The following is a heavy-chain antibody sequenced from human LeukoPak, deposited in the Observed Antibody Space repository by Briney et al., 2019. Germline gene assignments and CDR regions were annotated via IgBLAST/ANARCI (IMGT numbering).Heavy chain of an antibody. D-gene: IGHD6-19*01. V-gene: IGHV4-30-2*01. J-gene: IGHJ6*02. Sequence: SETLSLTCAVSGGSISSGGYSWSWIRQPPGKGLEWIGYIYHSGSTNYNPSLKSRVTISVDTSMNQFSLKLSSVTAADTAVYYCARWGSGWLGTYYYYGMDVWGQGTTVTVSS. CDR2: IYHSGST. CDR1: GGSISSGGYS. CDR3: ARWGSGWLGTYYYYGMDV.